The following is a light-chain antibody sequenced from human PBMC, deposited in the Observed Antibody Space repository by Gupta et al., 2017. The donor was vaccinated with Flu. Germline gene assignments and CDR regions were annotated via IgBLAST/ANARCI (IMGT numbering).Light chain of an antibody. V-gene: IGLV2-14*01. Sequence: QSALTQPASVSGSPGQSITISCNGTSSDVGGYNYVSWYQQHPGKAPKLMIYEVSSRPSGVSNRFSGSKSGNTASLTISGLQAEDEADYYCSSYTSSSTYVFGTGTKVTVL. CDR2: EVS. CDR3: SSYTSSSTYV. CDR1: SSDVGGYNY. J-gene: IGLJ1*01.